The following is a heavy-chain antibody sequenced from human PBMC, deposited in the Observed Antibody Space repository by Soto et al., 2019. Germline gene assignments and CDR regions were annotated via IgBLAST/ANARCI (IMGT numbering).Heavy chain of an antibody. Sequence: QVQLVESGGGVVQPGGSLRLSCAASGFTFSKYGLHWVRQAPGKGLEWVGVVIDDGSETDYGDSMKGRFTISRDSSRNMLSLQMDSLRAEDTAVYYCAKAGAFTGWSYGDVWGPGTLVTVSS. J-gene: IGHJ4*02. CDR1: GFTFSKYG. CDR3: AKAGAFTGWSYGDV. V-gene: IGHV3-30*18. D-gene: IGHD4-17*01. CDR2: VIDDGSET.